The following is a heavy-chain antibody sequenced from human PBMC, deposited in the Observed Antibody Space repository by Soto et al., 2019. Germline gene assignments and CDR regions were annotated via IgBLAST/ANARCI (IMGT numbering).Heavy chain of an antibody. CDR3: ARAHCGGDCYSGVDY. J-gene: IGHJ4*02. V-gene: IGHV1-2*04. Sequence: QVQLVQSGAEVKKPGASVKVSCKASGYTFTGYYMHWVRQAPGQGLEWMGWINPNSGGTNYAQKFQGWVTMNRDTSISQADMELSRLRSDDTAVYYCARAHCGGDCYSGVDYWGQGTLVTVSS. CDR1: GYTFTGYY. D-gene: IGHD2-21*02. CDR2: INPNSGGT.